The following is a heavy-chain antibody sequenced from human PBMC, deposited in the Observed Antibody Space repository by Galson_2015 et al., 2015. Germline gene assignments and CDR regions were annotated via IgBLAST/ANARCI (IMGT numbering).Heavy chain of an antibody. D-gene: IGHD1-26*01. CDR3: ARDPRWELPLGGYYYGMDV. Sequence: SLRLSCAASGFTFSSYSMNWVRQAPGKGLEWVSSISSSSSYIYYADSVKGRFTISRDNAKNSLYLQMNSLRAEDTAVYYCARDPRWELPLGGYYYGMDVWGQGTTVTVSS. CDR2: ISSSSSYI. V-gene: IGHV3-21*01. J-gene: IGHJ6*02. CDR1: GFTFSSYS.